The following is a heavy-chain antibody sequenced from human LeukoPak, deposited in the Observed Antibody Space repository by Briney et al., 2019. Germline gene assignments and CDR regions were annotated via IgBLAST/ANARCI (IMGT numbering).Heavy chain of an antibody. CDR2: IYYNGTT. CDR3: ARKGGLFDY. Sequence: SETLSLTCTVSGGSIRYYYWSWIRQSPGKGLEWIGYIYYNGTTNYNPSLKSRVTISVHMSKNQFSLKMSSVTAADTAVYYCARKGGLFDYWGQGRLVTVSS. D-gene: IGHD2-15*01. J-gene: IGHJ4*02. V-gene: IGHV4-59*01. CDR1: GGSIRYYY.